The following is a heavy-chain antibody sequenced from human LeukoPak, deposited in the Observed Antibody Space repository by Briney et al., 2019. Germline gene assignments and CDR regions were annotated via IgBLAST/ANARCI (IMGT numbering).Heavy chain of an antibody. J-gene: IGHJ6*03. V-gene: IGHV3-7*01. D-gene: IGHD3-10*01. Sequence: GGSLRLSCAASGFDFTVYWMTWVRQAPGKGLEWVANIKQDGSEKYYVDSVKGRLTISRDNAKNSVFLQMNSLRAEDTALYYCARDGVRAVTFNHYYFLDVWGKGTTVTVSS. CDR3: ARDGVRAVTFNHYYFLDV. CDR1: GFDFTVYW. CDR2: IKQDGSEK.